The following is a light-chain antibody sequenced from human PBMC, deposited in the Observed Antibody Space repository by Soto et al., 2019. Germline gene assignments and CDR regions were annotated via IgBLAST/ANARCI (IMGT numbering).Light chain of an antibody. CDR2: ASS. CDR1: QTSGSNF. J-gene: IGKJ5*01. CDR3: QLYGISPQ. V-gene: IGKV3-20*01. Sequence: EIVMTQSPGTLSVSPGEKATLSCKTSQTSGSNFLAWCQHKPGQAPRLLIYASSNRATGIPDRFSGSESGPDFTLTINRLEPEDFAVYHCQLYGISPQFGQGTRLEIK.